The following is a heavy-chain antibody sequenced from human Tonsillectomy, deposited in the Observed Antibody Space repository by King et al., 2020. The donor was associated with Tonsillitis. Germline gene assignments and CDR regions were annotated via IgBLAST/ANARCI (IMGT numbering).Heavy chain of an antibody. CDR1: RFTFSSSA. D-gene: IGHD2-15*01. CDR2: ISFDGSNK. CDR3: ARDRDIVVVVAAIFDY. Sequence: VQLVESGGGVVQPGRSLRLSCAASRFTFSSSAMHWVRQAPGKGLEWVAVISFDGSNKYYADSVKGRFTISRDNSKNTLDLQMNSLRAEVTAVYYCARDRDIVVVVAAIFDYWGQGTLVTVSS. J-gene: IGHJ4*02. V-gene: IGHV3-30-3*01.